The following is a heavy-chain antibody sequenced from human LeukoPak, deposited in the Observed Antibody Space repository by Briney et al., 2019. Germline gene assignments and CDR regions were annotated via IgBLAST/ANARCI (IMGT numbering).Heavy chain of an antibody. CDR2: IYYSGST. J-gene: IGHJ4*02. CDR1: GGSISSTNYF. D-gene: IGHD3-9*01. CDR3: ARGTRLSGAGDY. Sequence: SETLSLTCTVSGGSISSTNYFWGWIRQPPGMGLEWIGSIYYSGSTYYNPSLKSRVTISVDTSKDQFSLKLRSVTAADAAVYYCARGTRLSGAGDYWGQGTLVTVSS. V-gene: IGHV4-39*01.